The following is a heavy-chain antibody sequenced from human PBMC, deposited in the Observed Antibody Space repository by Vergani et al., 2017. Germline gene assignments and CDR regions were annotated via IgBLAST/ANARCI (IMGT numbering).Heavy chain of an antibody. CDR1: GFTFSSYA. CDR3: AKEGGQGPAADYYYYGMDV. D-gene: IGHD2-2*01. Sequence: EVQLVESGGGLVQPGGSLRLSCAASGFTFSSYAMSWVRQAPGKGLEWVSAISGSGGSTYYADSVKGRFTISRDNSKNTLYLQMNSLRAEDTAVYYCAKEGGQGPAADYYYYGMDVWGQGTTVTVSS. J-gene: IGHJ6*02. V-gene: IGHV3-23*04. CDR2: ISGSGGST.